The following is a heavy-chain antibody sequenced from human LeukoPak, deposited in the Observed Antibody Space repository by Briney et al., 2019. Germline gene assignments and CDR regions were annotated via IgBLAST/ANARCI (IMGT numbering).Heavy chain of an antibody. J-gene: IGHJ4*02. Sequence: TGGSLRLSCAASGFTFSSYSMNWVRQAPGKGLEWVSYISSSSSTIYYADSVKGRFTISRDNAKNSLYLQMNSLRAEDTAVYYCARDPSSSWYGFGYWGQGTLVTVSS. CDR3: ARDPSSSWYGFGY. CDR1: GFTFSSYS. V-gene: IGHV3-48*01. CDR2: ISSSSSTI. D-gene: IGHD6-13*01.